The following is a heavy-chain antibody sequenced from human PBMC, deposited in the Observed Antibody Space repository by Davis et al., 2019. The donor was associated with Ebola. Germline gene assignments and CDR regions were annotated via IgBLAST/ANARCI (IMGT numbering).Heavy chain of an antibody. Sequence: MPSETLSLTCSVSGGSISITNHYWGWIRQTPGKGLEWIGVAYYNGNTFYNPSLKSRVTISIDTSKNQFSLRVNSVTAADTAMYYCARGHSYGSMVYGMDVWGQGTTVTVSS. CDR3: ARGHSYGSMVYGMDV. CDR1: GGSISITNHY. CDR2: AYYNGNT. D-gene: IGHD5-18*01. J-gene: IGHJ6*02. V-gene: IGHV4-39*01.